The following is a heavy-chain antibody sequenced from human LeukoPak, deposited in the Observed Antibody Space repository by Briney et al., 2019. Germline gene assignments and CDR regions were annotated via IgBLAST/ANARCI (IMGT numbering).Heavy chain of an antibody. CDR2: IKQDGSEK. J-gene: IGHJ4*02. D-gene: IGHD3-22*01. V-gene: IGHV3-7*01. CDR3: ARDSLTMVVGRQKRGLDY. Sequence: GGSLRLSCAASGFTFSSYWMSWVRQAPGKGLEWVANIKQDGSEKYYVDSVKGRFTISRDNAKNSLYLQMNSLRAEDTAVYYCARDSLTMVVGRQKRGLDYWGQGTLVTVSS. CDR1: GFTFSSYW.